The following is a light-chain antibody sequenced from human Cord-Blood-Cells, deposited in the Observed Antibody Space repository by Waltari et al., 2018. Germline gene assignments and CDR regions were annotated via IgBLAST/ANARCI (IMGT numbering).Light chain of an antibody. CDR2: DAS. Sequence: DIQMTQSPSTLSASVGDRVTITCRASQSISSWLAWYQQKPGKAPKLLIYDASRLESGVPSRFSGSGSGTEFTLTISSLQPDDFATYYCQQYNSYIFTFGPGTKVDIK. J-gene: IGKJ3*01. CDR3: QQYNSYIFT. CDR1: QSISSW. V-gene: IGKV1-5*01.